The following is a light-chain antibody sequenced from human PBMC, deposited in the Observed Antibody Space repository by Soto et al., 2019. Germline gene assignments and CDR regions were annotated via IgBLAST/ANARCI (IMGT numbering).Light chain of an antibody. V-gene: IGKV1-5*03. J-gene: IGKJ1*01. CDR1: QSISSW. CDR3: QQYNNYSWT. CDR2: KAS. Sequence: IKMTQSPSTLSASVGDRVPINCRASQSISSWLAWYQQKPGKDPKIMIYKASSLESGVPSRFSGSGSGTEFTLTISSLQPDDSATYYCQQYNNYSWTLGQGTKV.